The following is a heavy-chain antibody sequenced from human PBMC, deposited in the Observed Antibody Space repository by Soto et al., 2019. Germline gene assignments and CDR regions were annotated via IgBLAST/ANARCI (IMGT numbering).Heavy chain of an antibody. CDR1: GFTFSSLW. CDR2: IKEAGSVK. V-gene: IGHV3-7*05. J-gene: IGHJ4*02. Sequence: EVQLLESGGDLVQPGGSLRLSCAASGFTFSSLWMTWVRQAPGKGLECVANIKEAGSVKYYVDSVKGRFTISRDNAKNSLYLQMVGLRAEDTAVYYCARATRSPDFRGQGTLVTVSS. CDR3: ARATRSPDF.